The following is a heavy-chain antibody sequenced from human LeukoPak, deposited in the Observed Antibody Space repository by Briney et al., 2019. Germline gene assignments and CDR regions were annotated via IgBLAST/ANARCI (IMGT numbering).Heavy chain of an antibody. D-gene: IGHD3-22*01. CDR2: ISGSGGST. CDR1: GFTFSSYA. J-gene: IGHJ4*02. Sequence: PGGSLRLSCAASGFTFSSYAMSWVRQAPGKGLEWVSAISGSGGSTYYADSVKGRFTISRDNSKNTLYLQMNSLRAEDTAVYYCAKGGARIVVVTYFDYWGQGTLVTVSS. V-gene: IGHV3-23*01. CDR3: AKGGARIVVVTYFDY.